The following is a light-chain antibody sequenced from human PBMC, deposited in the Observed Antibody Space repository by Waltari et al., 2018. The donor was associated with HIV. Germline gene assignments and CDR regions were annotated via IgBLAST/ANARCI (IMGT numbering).Light chain of an antibody. CDR2: QDT. CDR3: QAWDNKTGV. Sequence: SYDLIQPPSVSVSPGQTARITCSGDKLGDKFASWYQQRAGQSPVLVIYQDTKRPSGIPERFSGANAGNTATLTIDGTQPMDEADYDCQAWDNKTGVFGPGTKVTVV. V-gene: IGLV3-1*01. CDR1: KLGDKF. J-gene: IGLJ1*01.